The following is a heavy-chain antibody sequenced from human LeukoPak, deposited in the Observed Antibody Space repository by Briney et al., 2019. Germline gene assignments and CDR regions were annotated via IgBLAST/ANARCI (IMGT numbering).Heavy chain of an antibody. D-gene: IGHD4-17*01. CDR3: ARYLKNTVTIGY. CDR1: NDSIKDYY. V-gene: IGHV4-59*01. CDR2: ISNSGST. Sequence: SETLSLTCTASNDSIKDYYWNWIRQPPGKGLEWIGFISNSGSTNYNPSLKSRVTISIDTSKRQFSLKLSSVTAADTAVYYCARYLKNTVTIGYWGQGTLVTVSS. J-gene: IGHJ4*02.